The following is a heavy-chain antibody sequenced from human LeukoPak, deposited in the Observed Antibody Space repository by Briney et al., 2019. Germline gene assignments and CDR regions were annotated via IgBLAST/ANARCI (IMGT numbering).Heavy chain of an antibody. CDR3: ARDRSIGRSTLYYFDY. V-gene: IGHV4-28*03. D-gene: IGHD2-15*01. J-gene: IGHJ4*02. Sequence: SDTLSLTCDVSGFSISSSHWWGWIRQPPGRGLEWIGYIHHRGSTHHNPSLKSRVTMSVDTSKNQLSLNLTSVTAVDTAVYYCARDRSIGRSTLYYFDYWGQGTLVTVSS. CDR2: IHHRGST. CDR1: GFSISSSHW.